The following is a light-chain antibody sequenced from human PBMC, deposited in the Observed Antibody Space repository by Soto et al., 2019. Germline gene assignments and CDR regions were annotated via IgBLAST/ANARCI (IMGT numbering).Light chain of an antibody. CDR2: SAS. Sequence: EIVMTQSPGTLSVSPGERATLSCTASQSVNNNVAWYQQKPGHTPRLLIYSASIGATGTPARFSGSRSGPEFTLTINSLQSEDFAIYYCQTYNNWPLTFGGGTKVDIK. J-gene: IGKJ4*01. CDR1: QSVNNN. V-gene: IGKV3-15*01. CDR3: QTYNNWPLT.